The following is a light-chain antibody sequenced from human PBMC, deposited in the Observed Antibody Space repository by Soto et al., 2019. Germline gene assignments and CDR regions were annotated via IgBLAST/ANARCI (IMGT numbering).Light chain of an antibody. V-gene: IGLV1-44*01. Sequence: QSVLTQPPSASGTPGQRVTISCSGSSSNIGSNTVNWYQQLPGTAPKLLIYSNNQRPSGVPDRFSGSKSGTSASLAITGLQTGDEADYYCGTWDSSLSAWVFGGGTKLTVL. CDR3: GTWDSSLSAWV. CDR1: SSNIGSNT. CDR2: SNN. J-gene: IGLJ3*02.